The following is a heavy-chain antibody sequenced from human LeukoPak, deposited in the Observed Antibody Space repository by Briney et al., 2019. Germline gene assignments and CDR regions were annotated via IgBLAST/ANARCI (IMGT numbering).Heavy chain of an antibody. V-gene: IGHV3-48*01. CDR3: AKGGVYYDSSGYTVDY. CDR1: GFTFSSYS. J-gene: IGHJ4*02. CDR2: ISSSSSTT. D-gene: IGHD3-22*01. Sequence: GGSLRLSCAASGFTFSSYSMNWVRQAPGKGLEWVSYISSSSSTTYYADSVKGRFTISRDNAKNSLYLQMNSLRAEDTAVYYCAKGGVYYDSSGYTVDYWGQGTLVTVSS.